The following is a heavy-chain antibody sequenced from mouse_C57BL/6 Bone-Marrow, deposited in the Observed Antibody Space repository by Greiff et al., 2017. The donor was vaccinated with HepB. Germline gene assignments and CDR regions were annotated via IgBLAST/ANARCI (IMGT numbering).Heavy chain of an antibody. CDR3: ARETHYGSSSYYYAMDY. CDR1: GYSITSGYY. V-gene: IGHV3-6*01. D-gene: IGHD1-1*01. Sequence: EVKLQESGPGLVKPSQSLSLTCSVTGYSITSGYYWNWIRQFPGNKLEWMGYISYDGSNNYNPSLKNRISITRDTSKNQFFLKLNSVTTEDTATYYCARETHYGSSSYYYAMDYWGQGTSVTVSS. J-gene: IGHJ4*01. CDR2: ISYDGSN.